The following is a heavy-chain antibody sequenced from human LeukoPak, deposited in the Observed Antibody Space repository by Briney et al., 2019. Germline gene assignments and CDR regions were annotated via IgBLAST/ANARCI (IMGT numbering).Heavy chain of an antibody. CDR1: GGSISSGGYS. V-gene: IGHV4-61*08. Sequence: SETLSLTCAVSGGSISSGGYSWNWIRQPPGKGLEWIGYIYYSGSTNYNPSLKSRVTISVDTSKNQFSLKLSSVTAADTAVYYCARAGGGYNYSWFDPWGQGTLVTVSS. CDR2: IYYSGST. D-gene: IGHD5-24*01. J-gene: IGHJ5*02. CDR3: ARAGGGYNYSWFDP.